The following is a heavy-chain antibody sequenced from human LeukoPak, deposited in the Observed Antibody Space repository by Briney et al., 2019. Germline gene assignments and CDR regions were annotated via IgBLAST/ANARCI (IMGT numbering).Heavy chain of an antibody. D-gene: IGHD5-12*01. CDR3: AKESGNDVDFDY. J-gene: IGHJ4*02. Sequence: QPGGSLRLSCAASGFTFTSHAMSWVRQAPGKGLEWVSIISGSGDSTYYADSVKGRFTISRDNSKNTLYLQMNSLRADDTAVYYCAKESGNDVDFDYWGQGTLVTVSS. V-gene: IGHV3-23*01. CDR1: GFTFTSHA. CDR2: ISGSGDST.